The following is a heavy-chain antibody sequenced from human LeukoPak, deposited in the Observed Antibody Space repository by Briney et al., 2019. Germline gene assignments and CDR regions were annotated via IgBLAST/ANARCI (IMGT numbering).Heavy chain of an antibody. CDR3: AKSGSGGSYRYYFDY. J-gene: IGHJ4*02. CDR2: ISGSGGST. Sequence: GGSLRLSCAASGFTFSSYAMSWVRQAPGKGLEWVSAISGSGGSTYYADSVKGRFTISRDNSKNTLYLQMNSLRAEDTAVYYCAKSGSGGSYRYYFDYWGQGTLVTVSS. D-gene: IGHD1-26*01. V-gene: IGHV3-23*01. CDR1: GFTFSSYA.